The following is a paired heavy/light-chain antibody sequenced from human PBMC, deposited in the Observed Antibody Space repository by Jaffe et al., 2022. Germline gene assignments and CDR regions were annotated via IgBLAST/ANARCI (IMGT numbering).Heavy chain of an antibody. CDR2: ISWNSGSI. V-gene: IGHV3-9*01. Sequence: EVQLVESGGGLVQPGRSLRLSCAASGFTFDDYAMHWVRQAPGKGLEWVSGISWNSGSIGYADSVKGRFTISRDNAKNSLYLQMNSLRAEDTALYYCASQSIDSSGWYFPDYWGQGTLVTVSS. CDR3: ASQSIDSSGWYFPDY. D-gene: IGHD6-19*01. J-gene: IGHJ4*02. CDR1: GFTFDDYA.
Light chain of an antibody. CDR3: QTWGTGINWV. J-gene: IGLJ3*02. V-gene: IGLV4-69*01. Sequence: QLVLTQSPSASASLGASVKLTCTLSSGHSSYAIAWHQQQPEKGPRYLMKLNSDGSHSKGDGIPDRFSGSSSGAERYLTISSLQSEDEADYYCQTWGTGINWVFGGGTKLTVL. CDR1: SGHSSYA. CDR2: LNSDGSH.